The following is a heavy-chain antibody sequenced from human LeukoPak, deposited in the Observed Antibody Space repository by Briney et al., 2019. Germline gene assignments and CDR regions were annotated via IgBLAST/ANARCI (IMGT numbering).Heavy chain of an antibody. Sequence: SETLSLTCAVYGGSFSGYYWSWIRQPPGKGLEWIGEINHSGSTNYNPSLKSRVTISVDTSKNQFSLKLSSVTAADTAVYYCAREPRGRYCSSTSCYLAGDYFDYWGQGTLVTVSS. CDR1: GGSFSGYY. CDR3: AREPRGRYCSSTSCYLAGDYFDY. D-gene: IGHD2-2*01. CDR2: INHSGST. J-gene: IGHJ4*02. V-gene: IGHV4-34*01.